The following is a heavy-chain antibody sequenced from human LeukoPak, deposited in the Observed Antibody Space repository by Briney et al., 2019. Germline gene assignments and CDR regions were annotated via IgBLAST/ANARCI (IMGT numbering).Heavy chain of an antibody. D-gene: IGHD6-13*01. CDR2: INHSGST. Sequence: SETLSLTCAVYGGSFSGYYWSWIRQPPGKGLEWIGEINHSGSTNYNPSLKSRVTISVDTSKNQFSLKLSSVTAADTAVYYCARPYSSSWVAFDIWGQGTMVTVSS. V-gene: IGHV4-34*01. J-gene: IGHJ3*02. CDR1: GGSFSGYY. CDR3: ARPYSSSWVAFDI.